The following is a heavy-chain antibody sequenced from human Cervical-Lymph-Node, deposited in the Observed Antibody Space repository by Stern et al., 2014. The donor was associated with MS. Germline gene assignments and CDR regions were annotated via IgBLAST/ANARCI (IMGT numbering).Heavy chain of an antibody. CDR1: GYSLTNTW. CDR3: ARGRGIALRPDY. V-gene: IGHV5-51*03. CDR2: VYPGDSET. J-gene: IGHJ4*02. D-gene: IGHD6-13*01. Sequence: VQLVQSGAELKKPGESLRISCKGSGYSLTNTWIGWVRQMPGKGLEWMGIVYPGDSETRYSLPFQGQVTISADKSINTAYLQWSSLKASDTAMYYCARGRGIALRPDYWGQGTLVTVSS.